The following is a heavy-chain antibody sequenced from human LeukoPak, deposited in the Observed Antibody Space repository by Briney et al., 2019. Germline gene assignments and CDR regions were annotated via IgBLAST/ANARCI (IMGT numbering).Heavy chain of an antibody. V-gene: IGHV3-66*01. J-gene: IGHJ3*02. CDR3: ARCSYGRPLVNI. CDR1: GFTFSSYA. CDR2: IDGDGST. D-gene: IGHD3-10*02. Sequence: GSLRLSCAASGFTFSSYAMSWVRQAPGKGLEWVSIIDGDGSTYYADSVKGRFAISRDNSKNTLYLQVNSLRAEDTAVYYCARCSYGRPLVNIWGQGTMVTVAS.